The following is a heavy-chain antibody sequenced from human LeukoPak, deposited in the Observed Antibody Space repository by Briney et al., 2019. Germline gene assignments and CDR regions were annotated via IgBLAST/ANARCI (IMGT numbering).Heavy chain of an antibody. D-gene: IGHD5-24*01. CDR3: ARAGRDGYNSFDY. CDR2: ISSSGGNT. Sequence: GGSLRLSCAASGFTFRSYAMSWVRQAPGKGLEWVSAISSSGGNTYYADSVKGRFTISRDNSKNTLFLQMNSLRAEDTAVYYCARAGRDGYNSFDYWGQGTLVTVSS. J-gene: IGHJ4*02. CDR1: GFTFRSYA. V-gene: IGHV3-23*01.